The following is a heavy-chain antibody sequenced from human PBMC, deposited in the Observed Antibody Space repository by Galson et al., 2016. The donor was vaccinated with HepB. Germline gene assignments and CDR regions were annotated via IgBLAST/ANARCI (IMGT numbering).Heavy chain of an antibody. J-gene: IGHJ6*02. CDR1: GFSLTTSGMC. V-gene: IGHV2-70*20. CDR3: ARTEMNYDFWSDYGMDV. Sequence: PALVTPTQTLTLTCTFSGFSLTTSGMCVSWVRQPPGKALEWLALIDWGDNKYYSTSLKTRLSISKDTSKNQVVLTMTNMDPVDTATYYFARTEMNYDFWSDYGMDVWGQGTTVSVSS. D-gene: IGHD3-3*01. CDR2: IDWGDNK.